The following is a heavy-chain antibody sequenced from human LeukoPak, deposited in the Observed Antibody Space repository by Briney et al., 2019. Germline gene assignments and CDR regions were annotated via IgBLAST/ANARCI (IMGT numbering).Heavy chain of an antibody. CDR2: ISGDGDLT. CDR1: GFTFGTYA. J-gene: IGHJ6*02. D-gene: IGHD1-1*01. Sequence: GGSLRLSCEASGFTFGTYAMTWVRQGPGKGLEWVSVISGDGDLTYYTNSVRGRFTISRDNSKNTLYLQMNSLRADDTALYYCAKATTRGGTSNYYYYGMDVWGHGTTVTVSS. V-gene: IGHV3-23*01. CDR3: AKATTRGGTSNYYYYGMDV.